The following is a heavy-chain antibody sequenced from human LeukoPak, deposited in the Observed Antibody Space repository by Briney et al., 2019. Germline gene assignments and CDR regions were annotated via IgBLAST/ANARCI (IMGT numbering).Heavy chain of an antibody. J-gene: IGHJ6*03. Sequence: GGSLRLSCVGSGFTFSIYNMNWVRQAPGKGQEWVSSITGSSTYTNYADSLKGRFTISRDNAKNSMYLEMNSLTAEDTAVYFCARDAALLPGKYYYYMDVWGKGTRVTVSS. CDR2: ITGSSTYT. V-gene: IGHV3-21*01. D-gene: IGHD1-14*01. CDR3: ARDAALLPGKYYYYMDV. CDR1: GFTFSIYN.